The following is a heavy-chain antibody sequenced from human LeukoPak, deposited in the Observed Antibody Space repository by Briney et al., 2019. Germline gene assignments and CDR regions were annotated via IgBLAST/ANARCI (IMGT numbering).Heavy chain of an antibody. CDR1: GGSISSYY. CDR3: ARESVYGAQNYYYHMDV. J-gene: IGHJ6*03. D-gene: IGHD4-17*01. V-gene: IGHV4-59*01. Sequence: SETLSLTSTVSGGSISSYYWSWIRQPPGQGLEWIGYIYYSGSTNYNPSLKSRVTISVDTSKNQFSLKLSSVTAADTAVYYCARESVYGAQNYYYHMDVWGKGTTVTVSS. CDR2: IYYSGST.